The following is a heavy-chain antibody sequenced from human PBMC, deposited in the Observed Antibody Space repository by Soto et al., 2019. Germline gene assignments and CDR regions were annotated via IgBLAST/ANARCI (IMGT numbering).Heavy chain of an antibody. J-gene: IGHJ6*02. V-gene: IGHV3-15*01. CDR1: GFTFSNAW. Sequence: EVQLVESGGGLVKPGGSLRLSCAASGFTFSNAWMSWVRQAPGKGLEWVGRIKSKTDGGTTDYAAPVKGRFTISRDDSKNTLYLQMNSLKTEDTAVYYCTEGNYDSSGYYYYYGMDVWDQGTTVTVSS. CDR2: IKSKTDGGTT. D-gene: IGHD3-22*01. CDR3: TEGNYDSSGYYYYYGMDV.